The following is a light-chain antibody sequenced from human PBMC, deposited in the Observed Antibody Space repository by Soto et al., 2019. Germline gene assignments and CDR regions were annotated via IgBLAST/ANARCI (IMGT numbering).Light chain of an antibody. CDR2: AAS. CDR1: QDIRND. J-gene: IGKJ1*01. Sequence: DIQMTQSPSSLSASVGDGVTVTCRASQDIRNDLGWYQQKPGKAPKRLIYAASSLQSGVPSRFSGSGSETEFTLTISSLQHEDSATYYCLQNHSLPPTFGQGTKVEIK. V-gene: IGKV1-17*01. CDR3: LQNHSLPPT.